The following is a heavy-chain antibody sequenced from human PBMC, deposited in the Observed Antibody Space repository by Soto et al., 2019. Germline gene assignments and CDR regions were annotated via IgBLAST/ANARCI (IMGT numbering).Heavy chain of an antibody. D-gene: IGHD6-19*01. CDR2: TRNKANSYTT. Sequence: EVQLLESGGGLVQPGGSLRLSCAASGFTFSDHYMDWVRQAPGKGLEWVGRTRNKANSYTTEYAASVKGRFTISRDDSKNSLYLQMNSLKTEDTAVYYCARVEGSGWIFDYWGQGTLVTVSS. CDR1: GFTFSDHY. V-gene: IGHV3-72*01. CDR3: ARVEGSGWIFDY. J-gene: IGHJ4*02.